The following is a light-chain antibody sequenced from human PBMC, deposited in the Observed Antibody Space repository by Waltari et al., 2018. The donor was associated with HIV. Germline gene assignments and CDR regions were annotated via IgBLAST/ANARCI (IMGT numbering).Light chain of an antibody. J-gene: IGLJ3*02. CDR3: LTYVSDSGTWK. Sequence: QSPLTQPASVSGNPGQSVTLTCTGTNIDVGNYNLVSCYQQHPGKAPKLLIYDVSKRPSGVSSRFSGSKSGYWASLTISGLLTEDESYYYCLTYVSDSGTWKFGGGTYLTV. CDR2: DVS. V-gene: IGLV2-23*02. CDR1: NIDVGNYNL.